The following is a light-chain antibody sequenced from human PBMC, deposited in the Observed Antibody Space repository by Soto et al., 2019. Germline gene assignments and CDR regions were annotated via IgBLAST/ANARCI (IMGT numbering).Light chain of an antibody. CDR1: SSDVGGYNY. CDR3: SSYTSSSTLVV. V-gene: IGLV2-14*01. CDR2: DVS. Sequence: QSALTQPASVSGSPGQSITISCTGTSSDVGGYNYVSWYQQHPGKAPKLMIYDVSNRPSGVSNRFSGSKSGNTASLTISGLQPEDEAEYYCSSYTSSSTLVVFGGGTQLTVL. J-gene: IGLJ2*01.